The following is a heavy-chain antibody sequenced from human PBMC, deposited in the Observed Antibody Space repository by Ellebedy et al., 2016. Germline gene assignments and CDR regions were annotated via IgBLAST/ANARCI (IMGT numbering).Heavy chain of an antibody. CDR2: IKEDGSEK. CDR3: AVIARGAGDVI. Sequence: GESLKISCVASGFSFSSYWMKWLRQGPEKGLEWVADIKEDGSEKYYVDSVKGRFTVSRDNAKNSLYLQMNSLRAEDTALYYCAVIARGAGDVIWGQGTLVTVSS. CDR1: GFSFSSYW. V-gene: IGHV3-7*02. J-gene: IGHJ4*02. D-gene: IGHD2-21*01.